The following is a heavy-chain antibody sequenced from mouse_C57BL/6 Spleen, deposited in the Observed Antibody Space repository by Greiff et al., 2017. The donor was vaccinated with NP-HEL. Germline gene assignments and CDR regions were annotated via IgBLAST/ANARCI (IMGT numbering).Heavy chain of an antibody. J-gene: IGHJ4*01. V-gene: IGHV1-81*01. CDR2: IYPRSGNT. CDR3: ARSTEYYYAMDY. CDR1: GYTFTSYG. Sequence: QVQLKESGAELARPGASVKLSCKASGYTFTSYGISWVKQRTGQGLEWIGEIYPRSGNTYYNEKFKGKATLTADKSSSTAYMELRSLTSEDSAVYFCARSTEYYYAMDYWGQGTSVTVSS. D-gene: IGHD4-1*02.